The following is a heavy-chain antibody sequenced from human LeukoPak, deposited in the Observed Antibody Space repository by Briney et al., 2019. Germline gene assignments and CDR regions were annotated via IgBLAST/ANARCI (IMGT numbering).Heavy chain of an antibody. Sequence: GGSLRLSCAASGFTFSSYAMSWVRQAPGKGLEWVAVISYDGSNKYYADSVKGRFTISRDNSKNTLYLQMNSLRAEDTAVYYCARGAVAGTSAFDIWGQGTMVTVSS. D-gene: IGHD6-19*01. CDR2: ISYDGSNK. V-gene: IGHV3-30-3*01. J-gene: IGHJ3*02. CDR1: GFTFSSYA. CDR3: ARGAVAGTSAFDI.